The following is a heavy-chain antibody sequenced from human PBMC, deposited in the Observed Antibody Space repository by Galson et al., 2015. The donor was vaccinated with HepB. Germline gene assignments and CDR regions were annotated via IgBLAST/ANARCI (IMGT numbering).Heavy chain of an antibody. CDR1: GYTFTSYG. J-gene: IGHJ6*02. CDR2: ISAYNGNT. CDR3: ARVAVTHNYYYGMDV. Sequence: SVKVSCKASGYTFTSYGISWVRQAPGQGLEWMGWISAYNGNTNYAQKLQGRVTMTTDTSTSTAYMELRSLRSDDTAVYYCARVAVTHNYYYGMDVWGQGTTVTVSS. V-gene: IGHV1-18*04. D-gene: IGHD4-23*01.